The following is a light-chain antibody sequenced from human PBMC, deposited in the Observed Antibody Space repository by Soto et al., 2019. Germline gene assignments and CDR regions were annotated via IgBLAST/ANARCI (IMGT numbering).Light chain of an antibody. CDR2: KAS. V-gene: IGKV1-5*03. CDR3: QQHNSFSIT. CDR1: ESISRW. J-gene: IGKJ5*01. Sequence: DFHIIPSPSTLSASVAYIVTIASVASESISRWLAWYQQKPGKAPKLLIYKASSLESGVPSRFSGSGSGTEFTLTINGLQADDFATYYCQQHNSFSITFGQGTRLEI.